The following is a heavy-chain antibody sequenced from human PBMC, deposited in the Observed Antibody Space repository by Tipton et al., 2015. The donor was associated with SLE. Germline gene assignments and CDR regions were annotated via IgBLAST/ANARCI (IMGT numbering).Heavy chain of an antibody. V-gene: IGHV3-72*01. J-gene: IGHJ4*02. CDR2: SRDKPNNYGT. D-gene: IGHD6-13*01. CDR1: GFTLSDRY. Sequence: SLRLSCAASGFTLSDRYMDWVRQAPGKRLEWVGRSRDKPNNYGTTYAASVKGRFTISRDDSSNSVYLQMNSLRAEDTAVYYCTRVDSHSSSWGYWGQGTLVTVSS. CDR3: TRVDSHSSSWGY.